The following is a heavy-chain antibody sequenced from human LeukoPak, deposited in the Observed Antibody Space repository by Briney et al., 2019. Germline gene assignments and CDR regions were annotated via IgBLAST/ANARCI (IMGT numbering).Heavy chain of an antibody. CDR3: TRDRWDYRHPAPNGYMDV. CDR1: GGSISSATYY. Sequence: SETLSLTCTVSGGSISSATYYWGWGRQPPGKGLECIVAISYTGGAYYNPSLKSRAAILVDTSKSQFSLKLTSVTAADTAVYYCTRDRWDYRHPAPNGYMDVWGKGTTVTVSS. J-gene: IGHJ6*03. D-gene: IGHD4-11*01. V-gene: IGHV4-39*07. CDR2: ISYTGGA.